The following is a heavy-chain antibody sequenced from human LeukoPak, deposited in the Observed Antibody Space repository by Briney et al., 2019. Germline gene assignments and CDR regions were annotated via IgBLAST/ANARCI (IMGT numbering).Heavy chain of an antibody. CDR2: ISSSGFTI. V-gene: IGHV3-48*04. CDR1: GFTCSDYS. D-gene: IGHD2-21*02. CDR3: AKGWVTLNWYFDL. Sequence: PGGSLRLSCAVSGFTCSDYSMNWVRQAPGKGLEWVSYISSSGFTINYADSVKGRFTISRDNAKNSVYLQMNSLGAEDMAFYYCAKGWVTLNWYFDLWGRGTLVTVSS. J-gene: IGHJ2*01.